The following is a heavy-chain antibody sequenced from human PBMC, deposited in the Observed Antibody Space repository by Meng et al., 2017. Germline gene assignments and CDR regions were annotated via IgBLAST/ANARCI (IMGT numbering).Heavy chain of an antibody. V-gene: IGHV3-48*03. CDR2: ISSSGSTI. CDR1: GFTFSSYE. J-gene: IGHJ4*02. D-gene: IGHD6-19*01. Sequence: LSLTCAASGFTFSSYEMNWVRQAPGKGLEWVSYISSSGSTIYYADSVKGRFTISRDNAKNSLYLQMNSLRAEDTAIYYCARYHSSGWYRTFDYWGQGTLVTVSS. CDR3: ARYHSSGWYRTFDY.